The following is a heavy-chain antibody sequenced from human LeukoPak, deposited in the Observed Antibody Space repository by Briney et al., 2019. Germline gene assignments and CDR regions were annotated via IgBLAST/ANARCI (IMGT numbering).Heavy chain of an antibody. CDR3: AGERAADRYYFDY. V-gene: IGHV4-39*07. CDR1: GGSISSSSYY. Sequence: SETLSLTCTVSGGSISSSSYYWGWIRQPPGKGLEWIGSIYYSGSTYYNPSLKSRVTISVDTSKNQFSLKLSSVTAADTAVYYCAGERAADRYYFDYWGQGTLVTVSS. D-gene: IGHD6-25*01. CDR2: IYYSGST. J-gene: IGHJ4*02.